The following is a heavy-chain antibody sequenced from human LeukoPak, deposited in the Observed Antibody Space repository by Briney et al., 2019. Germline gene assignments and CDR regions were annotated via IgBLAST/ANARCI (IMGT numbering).Heavy chain of an antibody. CDR3: ARRYFDY. D-gene: IGHD2-15*01. CDR1: GFTFSSYG. V-gene: IGHV3-7*01. J-gene: IGHJ4*02. Sequence: GGSLRLSCAASGFTFSSYGMHWVRQAPGKGLEWVANIKQDGSEKYYVDSVKGRFTISRDNAKNSLYLQMNSLRAEDTAVYYCARRYFDYWGQGTLVTVSS. CDR2: IKQDGSEK.